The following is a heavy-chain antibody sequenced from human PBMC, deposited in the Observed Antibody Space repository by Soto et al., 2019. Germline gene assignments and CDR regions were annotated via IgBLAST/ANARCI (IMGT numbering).Heavy chain of an antibody. Sequence: LSLTCNVSGASINTGGYYWSWIRQHPGKGLEWIGFVYYSGSTSYSPSLESRVSISVDPSKRQFYLELASVTAADSAVYYCAREPGYGIGDLDIWGQGTTVTVSS. D-gene: IGHD2-21*01. CDR2: VYYSGST. CDR1: GASINTGGYY. V-gene: IGHV4-31*02. CDR3: AREPGYGIGDLDI. J-gene: IGHJ3*02.